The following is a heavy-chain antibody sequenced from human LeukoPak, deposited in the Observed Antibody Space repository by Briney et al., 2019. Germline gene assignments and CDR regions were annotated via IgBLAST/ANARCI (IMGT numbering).Heavy chain of an antibody. V-gene: IGHV1-8*01. J-gene: IGHJ3*02. Sequence: ASVKVSCKAPGYTFTSYDINWVRQATGQGLEWMGWTNPNSGNTGYAQKFQGRVTMTRNTSISTAYMELSSLRSEDTAVYYCAISLSSRGAFDIWGQGTMVTVSS. CDR3: AISLSSRGAFDI. CDR2: TNPNSGNT. CDR1: GYTFTSYD. D-gene: IGHD6-19*01.